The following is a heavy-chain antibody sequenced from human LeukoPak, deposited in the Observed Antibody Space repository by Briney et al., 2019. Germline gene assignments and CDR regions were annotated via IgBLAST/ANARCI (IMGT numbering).Heavy chain of an antibody. CDR2: IYYSGST. Sequence: RPSETLSLTCTVSGGSISSYYWSWIRQPPGKGLEWIGYIYYSGSTNYNPSLKTRVTISVDTSKNQFSLKLRSVTAADTAVYYCARYTATFDYWGQGTLVTVSS. D-gene: IGHD5-18*01. V-gene: IGHV4-59*08. CDR1: GGSISSYY. J-gene: IGHJ4*02. CDR3: ARYTATFDY.